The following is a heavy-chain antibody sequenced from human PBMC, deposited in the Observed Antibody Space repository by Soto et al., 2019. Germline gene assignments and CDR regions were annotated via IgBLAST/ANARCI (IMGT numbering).Heavy chain of an antibody. V-gene: IGHV3-21*01. J-gene: IGHJ6*02. CDR1: GFTFRTYT. Sequence: EVPLVESGGGLVKPGGSLRLSCVASGFTFRTYTMNWVRQAPGTGLEWVSGIRGFSPYTFYAESVKGRFTISRDNAKNSLYLQMNSLGVEDTAVYYCARDRGYDAHDYYYNAMDVWGQGTTGTVSS. CDR2: IRGFSPYT. D-gene: IGHD2-15*01. CDR3: ARDRGYDAHDYYYNAMDV.